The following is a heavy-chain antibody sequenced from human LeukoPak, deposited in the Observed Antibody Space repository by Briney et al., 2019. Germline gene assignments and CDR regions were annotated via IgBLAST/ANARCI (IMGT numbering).Heavy chain of an antibody. Sequence: GGSLRLSCAASGFTFSSYSMNWVRQAPGKGLEWVSYISSSSSTIYYADSVKGRFTISRDNSKNTLYLQMNSLRAEDTAVYYCAKDQVRYCSGGSCYELSVWGQGTLVTVSS. V-gene: IGHV3-48*01. J-gene: IGHJ4*02. CDR3: AKDQVRYCSGGSCYELSV. CDR1: GFTFSSYS. CDR2: ISSSSSTI. D-gene: IGHD2-15*01.